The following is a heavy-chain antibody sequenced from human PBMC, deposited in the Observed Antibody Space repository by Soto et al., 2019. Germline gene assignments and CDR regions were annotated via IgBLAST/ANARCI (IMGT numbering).Heavy chain of an antibody. CDR2: ILYDGSNK. J-gene: IGHJ4*02. CDR1: GFTFSSYG. D-gene: IGHD1-7*01. CDR3: WTGTTRTSVKDFDY. V-gene: IGHV3-30*03. Sequence: PGGSLRIFCAASGFTFSSYGMHWVRQATGKGVEWVGVILYDGSNKYYADSVKGRFTISRDNSKNTLYLQMNSLRAEDTAVYYCWTGTTRTSVKDFDYWGQGTLVTVSS.